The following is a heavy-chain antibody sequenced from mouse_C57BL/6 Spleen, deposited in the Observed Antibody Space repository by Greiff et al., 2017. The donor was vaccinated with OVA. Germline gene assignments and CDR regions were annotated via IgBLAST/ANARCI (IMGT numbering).Heavy chain of an antibody. CDR2: ISDGGSYT. CDR3: ASAGYYGSSWYFDV. J-gene: IGHJ1*03. V-gene: IGHV5-4*01. Sequence: EVQRVESGGGLVKPGGSLKLSCAASGFTFSSYAMSWVRQTPEKRLAWVATISDGGSYTYYPDNVKGRFTISRDNAKNNLYLQMSHLKSEDTAMYYCASAGYYGSSWYFDVWGTGTTVTVSS. D-gene: IGHD1-1*01. CDR1: GFTFSSYA.